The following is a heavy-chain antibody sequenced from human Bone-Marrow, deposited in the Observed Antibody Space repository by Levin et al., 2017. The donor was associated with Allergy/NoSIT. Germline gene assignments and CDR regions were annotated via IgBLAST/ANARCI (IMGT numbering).Heavy chain of an antibody. Sequence: KSSETLSLICSVSGGSVSSGGYYWSWVRQRPGKGLEWIGYIYSNGITKYNRAYEGRAGISVDMSKNQLTLQMISVTASDTAVYYCARDGGSGSFYNRPFDFWGQGILVTVSS. J-gene: IGHJ4*02. CDR2: IYSNGIT. V-gene: IGHV4-31*02. D-gene: IGHD3-10*01. CDR1: GGSVSSGGYY. CDR3: ARDGGSGSFYNRPFDF.